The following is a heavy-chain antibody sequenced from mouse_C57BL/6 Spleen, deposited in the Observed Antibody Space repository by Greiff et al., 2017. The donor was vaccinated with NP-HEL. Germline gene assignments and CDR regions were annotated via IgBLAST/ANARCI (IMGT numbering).Heavy chain of an antibody. Sequence: VKVVESGAELVRPGASVTLSCKASGYTFTDYEMHWVKQTPVHGLEWIGAIDPETGGTAYNQKFKGKAILTADKSSSTAYMELRSLTSEDSAVYYCTRLGYPWFAYWGQGTLVTVSA. CDR2: IDPETGGT. D-gene: IGHD5-1-1*01. CDR3: TRLGYPWFAY. J-gene: IGHJ3*01. CDR1: GYTFTDYE. V-gene: IGHV1-15*01.